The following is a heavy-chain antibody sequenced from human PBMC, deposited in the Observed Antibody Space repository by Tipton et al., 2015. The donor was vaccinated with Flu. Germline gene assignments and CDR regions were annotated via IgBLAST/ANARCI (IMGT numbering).Heavy chain of an antibody. D-gene: IGHD3-22*01. CDR1: GYSFTSYW. CDR3: ARHSRDSMIVVVTDWVGQLPPIDY. CDR2: IYPGDSDT. J-gene: IGHJ4*02. V-gene: IGHV5-51*01. Sequence: EVQLVQSGAEVKKPGESLKISCKGSGYSFTSYWIGWVRQMPGKGLEWMGIIYPGDSDTRYSPSFQGQVTISADKSISTAYLQWSSRKASDTAMYYCARHSRDSMIVVVTDWVGQLPPIDYWGQGTLVTVSS.